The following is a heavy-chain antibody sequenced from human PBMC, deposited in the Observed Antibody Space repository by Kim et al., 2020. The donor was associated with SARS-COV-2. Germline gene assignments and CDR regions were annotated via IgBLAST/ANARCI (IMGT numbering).Heavy chain of an antibody. CDR3: ARSGQFDF. Sequence: GNPKSYADSVNGRFAISRDNAQNSLYLQLSSLTDGDTAVYYCARSGQFDFWGQGTLVTVSS. J-gene: IGHJ4*02. D-gene: IGHD3-3*01. CDR2: GNPK. V-gene: IGHV3-48*02.